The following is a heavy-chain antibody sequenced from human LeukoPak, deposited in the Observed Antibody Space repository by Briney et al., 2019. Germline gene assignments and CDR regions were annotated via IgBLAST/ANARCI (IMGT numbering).Heavy chain of an antibody. V-gene: IGHV3-23*01. J-gene: IGHJ4*02. CDR3: ASRNYYDSSGYYYYYFDY. CDR1: GFAFGDYG. D-gene: IGHD3-22*01. CDR2: ISGSGTST. Sequence: GGSLRLSCTVSGFAFGDYGMSWFRQAPGKGLEWVSGISGSGTSTYYADSVKGRFTISRDNSKNTLYLQMNSLRAEDTAVYYCASRNYYDSSGYYYYYFDYWGQGILVTVSS.